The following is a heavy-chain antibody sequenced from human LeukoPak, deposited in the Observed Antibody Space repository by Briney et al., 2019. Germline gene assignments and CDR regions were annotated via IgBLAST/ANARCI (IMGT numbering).Heavy chain of an antibody. CDR1: GGSITSGSYY. CDR2: IYTSGIT. CDR3: ARILGMVRYYYYMDV. Sequence: PSQTLSLTCTVSGGSITSGSYYWSWIRQPAGKGLEWIGRIYTSGITNYNPSLKSRVTISVDTSKNQFSLKLSSVTAADTAVYYCARILGMVRYYYYMDVWGKGTTVTVSS. J-gene: IGHJ6*03. D-gene: IGHD3-10*01. V-gene: IGHV4-61*02.